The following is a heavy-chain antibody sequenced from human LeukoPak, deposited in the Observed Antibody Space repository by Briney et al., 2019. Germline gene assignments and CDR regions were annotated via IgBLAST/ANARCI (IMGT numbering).Heavy chain of an antibody. CDR3: ARGSAITMIRGVIRRWFDS. CDR1: GGSFSGYY. D-gene: IGHD3-10*01. J-gene: IGHJ5*01. V-gene: IGHV4-34*01. Sequence: SETLSLTCAVYGGSFSGYYWSWIRQPPGKGLEWIGEINHSGSTNYNPSLKSRVTISVDTSKNQFSLKVSSVTAADTAVYYCARGSAITMIRGVIRRWFDSWGQGTLVTVSS. CDR2: INHSGST.